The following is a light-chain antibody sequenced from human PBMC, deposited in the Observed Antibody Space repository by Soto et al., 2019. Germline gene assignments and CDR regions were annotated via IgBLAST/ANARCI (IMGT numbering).Light chain of an antibody. CDR2: RNN. Sequence: QSVLTQPPSVSGAPGQSVAVSCTGSSSNIGAGFDVHWYQQLPGTAPKLLIYRNNNRPSGVPDRFSGSKSGTSASLAITGLQAEDEADYYCQSYDSSLSVMVFGGGTKRTVL. J-gene: IGLJ3*02. V-gene: IGLV1-40*01. CDR1: SSNIGAGFD. CDR3: QSYDSSLSVMV.